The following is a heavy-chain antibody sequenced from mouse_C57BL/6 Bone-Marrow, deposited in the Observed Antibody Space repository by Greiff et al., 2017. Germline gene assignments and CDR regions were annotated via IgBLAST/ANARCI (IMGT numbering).Heavy chain of an antibody. Sequence: VQLQQPGAELVKPGASVKMSCKASGYTFTSYWITWVKQRPGQGLEWIGDIYPGSGSTNYNEKFKSKATLTVDTSSSTAYMQLRSLTSEDSAVYYRARPYYWNYRYFDVRGKGATVTVSS. D-gene: IGHD2-10*01. V-gene: IGHV1-55*01. CDR2: IYPGSGST. J-gene: IGHJ1*03. CDR3: ARPYYWNYRYFDV. CDR1: GYTFTSYW.